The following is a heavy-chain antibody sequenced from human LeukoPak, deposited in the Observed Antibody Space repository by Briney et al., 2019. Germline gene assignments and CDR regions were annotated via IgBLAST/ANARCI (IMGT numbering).Heavy chain of an antibody. CDR3: ARDQGYCSGGSCYYYWYFDL. CDR2: IYHSGST. CDR1: GYSISNGYY. J-gene: IGHJ2*01. D-gene: IGHD2-15*01. Sequence: PSETLSLTCAVSGYSISNGYYWGWIRQPPGKGLEWIGSIYHSGSTYYNPSLKSRVTISVDTSKNQFSLKLSSVTGADTAVYYCARDQGYCSGGSCYYYWYFDLWGRGTLVTVSS. V-gene: IGHV4-38-2*02.